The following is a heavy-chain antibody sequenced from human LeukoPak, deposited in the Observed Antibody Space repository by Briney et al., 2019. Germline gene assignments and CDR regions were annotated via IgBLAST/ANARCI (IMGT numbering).Heavy chain of an antibody. CDR3: ARDRGAYCGGDCYLGFDY. V-gene: IGHV3-21*01. J-gene: IGHJ4*01. Sequence: GGSLRLSCAASGFSFSSYEMIWVRQAPGKGLEWVSSIAGSSGYISYADSVKGRFTISRDNAKKSLYLQMTSLTAEDTAVYYCARDRGAYCGGDCYLGFDYWGRGTLVTVSS. D-gene: IGHD2-21*02. CDR2: IAGSSGYI. CDR1: GFSFSSYE.